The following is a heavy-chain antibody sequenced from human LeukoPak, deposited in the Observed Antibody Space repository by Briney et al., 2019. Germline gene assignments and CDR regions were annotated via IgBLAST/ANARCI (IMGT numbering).Heavy chain of an antibody. Sequence: ASVKASCKASGYTFTGYYMHWGRQAPGQGLEWMGWINPNSGGTNYAQKFQGRVTMTRDTSISTAYMELSRLRSDDTAVYYCARDHSIAAAPPRGYFQHWGQGTLVTVSS. V-gene: IGHV1-2*02. CDR1: GYTFTGYY. CDR2: INPNSGGT. D-gene: IGHD6-13*01. CDR3: ARDHSIAAAPPRGYFQH. J-gene: IGHJ1*01.